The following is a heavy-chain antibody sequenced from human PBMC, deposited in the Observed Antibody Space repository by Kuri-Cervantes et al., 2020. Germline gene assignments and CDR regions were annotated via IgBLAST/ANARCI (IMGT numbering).Heavy chain of an antibody. V-gene: IGHV4-30-4*01. J-gene: IGHJ4*02. CDR1: GGSISSGDYY. CDR2: IYYSGST. CDR3: ARGGNGYGFGELDY. D-gene: IGHD3-10*01. Sequence: SCTVSGGSISSGDYYWSWIRQPPGKGLEWIGYIYYSGSTYYNPSPKSRVTISVDTSKNQFSLKLSSVTAADTAVYYCARGGNGYGFGELDYWGQGTLVTVSS.